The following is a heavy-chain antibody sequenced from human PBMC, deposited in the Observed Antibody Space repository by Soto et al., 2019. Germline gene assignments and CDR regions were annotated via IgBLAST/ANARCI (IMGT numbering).Heavy chain of an antibody. J-gene: IGHJ4*02. CDR1: GFTFDYYA. CDR2: ISWNSGSI. CDR3: AKGYSGSHYVDYFDY. Sequence: GGSLRLSCAASGFTFDYYAMHWVRQAPGKGLEWVSGISWNSGSIGYADSVKGRFTISRDNAKNSLYLQMNSLRAEDTALYYCAKGYSGSHYVDYFDYWGQGTLVTVSS. V-gene: IGHV3-9*01. D-gene: IGHD1-26*01.